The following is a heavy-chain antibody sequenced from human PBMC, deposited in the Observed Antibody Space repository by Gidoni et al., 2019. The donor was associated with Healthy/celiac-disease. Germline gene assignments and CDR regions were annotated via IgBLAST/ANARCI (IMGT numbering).Heavy chain of an antibody. CDR2: IYYSGST. CDR1: GGSISSGDYY. J-gene: IGHJ4*02. D-gene: IGHD3-10*01. CDR3: ARDVTYYYGSGSYYPFDY. V-gene: IGHV4-30-4*01. Sequence: QVQLQESGPGLVKPSQALSLTCTVSGGSISSGDYYWSWIRQPPGKGLEWIGYIYYSGSTDYNPSLKSRVTISVDTSKSQFSLKLSSVTAADTAVYYCARDVTYYYGSGSYYPFDYWGQGTLVTVSS.